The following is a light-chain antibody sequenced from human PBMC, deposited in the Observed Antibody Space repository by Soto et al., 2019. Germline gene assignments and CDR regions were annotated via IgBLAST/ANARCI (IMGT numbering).Light chain of an antibody. Sequence: DIQLTQSPSFLSASVGDRVTITCRASQGISSYLAWYQQKPGKAPKLLIYAASTLQSGVPSRFSGSGSGTEFTLTISSLQHEDFETYYCQQLNSYPITLRQGTRLEIK. CDR2: AAS. CDR1: QGISSY. V-gene: IGKV1-9*01. CDR3: QQLNSYPIT. J-gene: IGKJ5*01.